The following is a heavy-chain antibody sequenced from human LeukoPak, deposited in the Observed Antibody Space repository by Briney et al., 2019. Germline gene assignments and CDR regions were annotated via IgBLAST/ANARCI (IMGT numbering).Heavy chain of an antibody. J-gene: IGHJ4*02. CDR3: ARGVTYYYDSSGPGGYCFDY. D-gene: IGHD3-22*01. V-gene: IGHV4-59*01. Sequence: PSETLSLTCTVSGGSMRSYYWNWIRQAPGKGLEWIGYIYYSGSTNYNPSLKSRITISVDTSKNQFFLKLSSVTAADTAVYYCARGVTYYYDSSGPGGYCFDYWGQGTLVTVSS. CDR2: IYYSGST. CDR1: GGSMRSYY.